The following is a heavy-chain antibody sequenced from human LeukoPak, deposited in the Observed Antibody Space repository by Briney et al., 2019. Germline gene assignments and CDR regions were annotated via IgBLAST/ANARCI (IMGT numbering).Heavy chain of an antibody. CDR2: IYYSGST. CDR3: ARARLRYYFDY. CDR1: GGSISSGGYS. V-gene: IGHV4-30-4*07. J-gene: IGHJ4*02. Sequence: SETLSLTCAVSGGSISSGGYSWSWIRQPPGKGLEWIGYIYYSGSTYYNPSLKSRVTISVDTSKNQFSLKLSSVTAADTAVYYCARARLRYYFDYWGQGTLVTVPS. D-gene: IGHD4-17*01.